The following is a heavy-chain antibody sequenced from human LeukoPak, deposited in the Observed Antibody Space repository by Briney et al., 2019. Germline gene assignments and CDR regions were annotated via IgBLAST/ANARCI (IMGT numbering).Heavy chain of an antibody. Sequence: SETLSLTCTVSGGSISSYYWSWIRQPPGKGLEWIVYIYYTGSTNYSPSLKSRVIISVDTSKNQFSLKLSSVTAADTAVYYCARLDELLAFDYWGQGTLVTVSS. CDR3: ARLDELLAFDY. D-gene: IGHD2-15*01. V-gene: IGHV4-59*08. CDR1: GGSISSYY. J-gene: IGHJ4*02. CDR2: IYYTGST.